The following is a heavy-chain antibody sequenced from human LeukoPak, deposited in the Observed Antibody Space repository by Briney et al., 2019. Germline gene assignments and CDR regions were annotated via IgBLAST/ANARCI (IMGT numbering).Heavy chain of an antibody. Sequence: GESLKISCKGSGYSFTSYWIGWVRQMPGKGLEWMGIIYPGDSDTRYSPSFQGQVTTSADKSISTAYLQWSSLKASDTAMYYCARPLVYYGSGSYYKPGWFDPWGQGTLVTVSS. J-gene: IGHJ5*02. CDR3: ARPLVYYGSGSYYKPGWFDP. V-gene: IGHV5-51*01. CDR2: IYPGDSDT. D-gene: IGHD3-10*01. CDR1: GYSFTSYW.